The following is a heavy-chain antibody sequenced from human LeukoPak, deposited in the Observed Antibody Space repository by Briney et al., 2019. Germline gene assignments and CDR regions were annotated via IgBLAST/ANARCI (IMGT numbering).Heavy chain of an antibody. CDR1: GFTFSSYA. Sequence: PXRSLRLSCAASGFTFSSYAMHWVRQAPGKGLEWVAVISYDGSNKYYADSVKGRFTISRDNSKNTLYLQMNSLRAEDTAVYYCARDLADYYFDYWGQGTLVTVSS. CDR2: ISYDGSNK. J-gene: IGHJ4*02. V-gene: IGHV3-30*04. CDR3: ARDLADYYFDY.